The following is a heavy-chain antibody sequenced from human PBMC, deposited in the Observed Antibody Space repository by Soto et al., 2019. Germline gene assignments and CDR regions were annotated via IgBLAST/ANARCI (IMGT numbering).Heavy chain of an antibody. CDR1: GYSFTSYL. CDR3: ARLMGQQLAYFDY. Sequence: PGDSLRISCKCSGYSFTSYLISWVRQMPGKGLEWMGRIDPSDSYTNYSPSFQCHVTISADKSISTAYLQWSSLKASDTAMYYCARLMGQQLAYFDYGGQGTMVNV. D-gene: IGHD6-13*01. V-gene: IGHV5-10-1*01. CDR2: IDPSDSYT. J-gene: IGHJ4*02.